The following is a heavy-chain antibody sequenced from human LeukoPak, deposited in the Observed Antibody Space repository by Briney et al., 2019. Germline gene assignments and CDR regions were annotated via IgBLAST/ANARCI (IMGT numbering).Heavy chain of an antibody. CDR2: IWYDGTNK. Sequence: GGSLRLSCAASGFTFSDYGIHWVRQAPGKGLEWVAVIWYDGTNKYYGDSVKGRFTISRDNSKNTLYLQMNSLRAEDTAVYYCAKDRGSYSTTADSWGQGTLITVSS. J-gene: IGHJ5*01. D-gene: IGHD1-26*01. CDR1: GFTFSDYG. CDR3: AKDRGSYSTTADS. V-gene: IGHV3-33*06.